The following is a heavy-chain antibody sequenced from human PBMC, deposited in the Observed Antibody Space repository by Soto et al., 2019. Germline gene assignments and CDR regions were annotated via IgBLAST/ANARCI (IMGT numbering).Heavy chain of an antibody. CDR2: ISGSGGST. CDR1: GFTFSSYA. D-gene: IGHD3-22*01. J-gene: IGHJ3*02. V-gene: IGHV3-23*01. CDR3: AKAYYYDSSGYYYGSAFDI. Sequence: EVQLLESGGGLVQPGGSLRLSCAASGFTFSSYAMSWVRQAPGKGLEWVSAISGSGGSTYYADYVKGRFTISIDNSKKKLYLQMNSLRAEYTAVYYCAKAYYYDSSGYYYGSAFDIWGQGTMVTVSS.